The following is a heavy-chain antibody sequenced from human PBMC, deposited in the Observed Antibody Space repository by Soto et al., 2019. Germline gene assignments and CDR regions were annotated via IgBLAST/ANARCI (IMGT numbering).Heavy chain of an antibody. CDR2: VSHDGVNK. J-gene: IGHJ3*02. D-gene: IGHD2-15*01. Sequence: QMQLVESGGGVVQPGRSLRLSCAATGFSFRNYNLHWVRQAPGNGLEWVAVVSHDGVNKHYAESVKGRLSICRNSSRDTLYLHMNSLGPEDTAVYYCVRETQIVMVVVPTPGSPGAFDMWGQGTMVTVSS. V-gene: IGHV3-30-3*01. CDR3: VRETQIVMVVVPTPGSPGAFDM. CDR1: GFSFRNYN.